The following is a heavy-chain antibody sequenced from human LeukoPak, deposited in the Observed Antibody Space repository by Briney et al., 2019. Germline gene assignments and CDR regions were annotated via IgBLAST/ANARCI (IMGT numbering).Heavy chain of an antibody. CDR3: ARVAAAAGSPYYYYGMDV. CDR1: GFTFSSYA. J-gene: IGHJ6*02. V-gene: IGHV3-7*01. D-gene: IGHD6-13*01. CDR2: IKQDGSEK. Sequence: GGSLRLSCAASGFTFSSYAMSWVRQAPGKGLEWVANIKQDGSEKYYVDSVKGRFTISRDNAKNSLYLQMNSLRAEDTAVYYCARVAAAAGSPYYYYGMDVWGQGTTVTVSS.